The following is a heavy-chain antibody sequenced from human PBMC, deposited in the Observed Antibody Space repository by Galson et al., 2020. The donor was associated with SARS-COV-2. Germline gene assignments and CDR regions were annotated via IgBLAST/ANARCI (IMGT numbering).Heavy chain of an antibody. CDR2: ISYDGSNK. D-gene: IGHD3-22*01. V-gene: IGHV3-30*18. Sequence: GGSLRLSCAASGFTFSSYGMHWVRQAPGKGLERVAVISYDGSNKYYADSVKGRFTISRDNSKNTLYLQMNSLRAEDTAVYYCAKGCWYYYDSSGYCSFDYWGQGTLVTVSS. CDR1: GFTFSSYG. CDR3: AKGCWYYYDSSGYCSFDY. J-gene: IGHJ4*02.